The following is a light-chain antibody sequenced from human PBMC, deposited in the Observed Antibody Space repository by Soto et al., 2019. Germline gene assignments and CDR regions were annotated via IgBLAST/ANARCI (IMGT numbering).Light chain of an antibody. CDR2: GAS. CDR1: QSLTNVF. V-gene: IGKV3-20*01. Sequence: DIVLTQSPGTLSLSPGEGATLSCRASQSLTNVFLAWYQQKPGQAPRLLIYGASRRATGIPDRFSGSGSGTDFTLTISRLEPEDFAVYFCHQYATSPYTVGQGTTLEIK. J-gene: IGKJ2*01. CDR3: HQYATSPYT.